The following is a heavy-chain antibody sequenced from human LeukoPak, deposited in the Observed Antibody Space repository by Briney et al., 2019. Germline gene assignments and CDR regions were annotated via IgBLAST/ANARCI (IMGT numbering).Heavy chain of an antibody. Sequence: ASVKVSCKASGYTLTSYGISWVRQAPGQGLEWMGWISAYNGKTNYAQTLQGRVTMTTDTSTSTAYMELRSLRSDDTAVYYCARGYCSSTSCWGVLDYWGQGTLVTVSS. V-gene: IGHV1-18*01. CDR2: ISAYNGKT. CDR3: ARGYCSSTSCWGVLDY. D-gene: IGHD2-2*01. J-gene: IGHJ4*02. CDR1: GYTLTSYG.